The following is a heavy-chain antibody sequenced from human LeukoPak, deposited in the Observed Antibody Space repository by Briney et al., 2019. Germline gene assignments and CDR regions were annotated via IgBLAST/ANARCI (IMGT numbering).Heavy chain of an antibody. Sequence: PGGSLRLSCAASGFTFSSYAMSWVRQAPGKGLEWVSAISGSGGSTYYADSVKGRFTISRDNSKNTLYLQMNSLGAEDTAVYYCAKASSSSYYYGMDVWGQGTTVTVSS. CDR1: GFTFSSYA. J-gene: IGHJ6*02. CDR3: AKASSSSYYYGMDV. CDR2: ISGSGGST. V-gene: IGHV3-23*01. D-gene: IGHD6-13*01.